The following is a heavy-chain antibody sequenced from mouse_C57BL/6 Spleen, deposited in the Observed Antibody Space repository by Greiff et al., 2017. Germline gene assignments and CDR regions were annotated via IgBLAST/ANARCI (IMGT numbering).Heavy chain of an antibody. Sequence: VKLVESGPGLVQPSPSLSITCTVSGFSLTSYGVHWVRQSPGKGLEWLGVIWSGGSTDYNAAFISRLSISKDNSKSQVFFKMNSLQADDTAIYYCARNERGYYGSSYDAMDYWGQGTSVTVSS. V-gene: IGHV2-2*01. CDR1: GFSLTSYG. D-gene: IGHD1-1*01. J-gene: IGHJ4*01. CDR2: IWSGGST. CDR3: ARNERGYYGSSYDAMDY.